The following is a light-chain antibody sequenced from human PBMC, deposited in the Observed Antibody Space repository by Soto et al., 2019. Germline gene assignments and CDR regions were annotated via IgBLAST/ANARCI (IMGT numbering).Light chain of an antibody. Sequence: DIQMTQSPSSLSASVGDRVTITCRASQGISSSLAWYQQKPGKVPKLLIYAASTLQSGVPSRFSVSGSGTDFTLTITSLQPEDVATDYCQEYNSAPFTFGPGTKVDIK. J-gene: IGKJ3*01. CDR1: QGISSS. CDR2: AAS. V-gene: IGKV1-27*01. CDR3: QEYNSAPFT.